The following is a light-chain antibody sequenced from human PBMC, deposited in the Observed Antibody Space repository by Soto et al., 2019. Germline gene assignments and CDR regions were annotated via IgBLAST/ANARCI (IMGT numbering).Light chain of an antibody. CDR3: QQYGGSSLYT. Sequence: EIVLTQSPGTLSLSPGERATLSCRASQMGSSSYLGWYQQKPCQAHRLLIYGASTSATGIPDRFSGSGSGTDFTLTISRLDPEDFAVYYCQQYGGSSLYTVGQGTKLEIK. J-gene: IGKJ2*01. CDR1: QMGSSSY. V-gene: IGKV3-20*01. CDR2: GAS.